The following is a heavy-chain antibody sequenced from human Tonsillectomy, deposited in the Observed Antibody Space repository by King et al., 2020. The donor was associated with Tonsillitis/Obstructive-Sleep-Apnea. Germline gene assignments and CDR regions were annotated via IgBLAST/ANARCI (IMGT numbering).Heavy chain of an antibody. CDR2: IKSKSDGGTT. J-gene: IGHJ6*02. CDR3: TTDHDRDYDEYEYFYYSGMDV. D-gene: IGHD4-17*01. V-gene: IGHV3-15*07. CDR1: GVTFSNAW. Sequence: VQLVESGGGLVKPGGSLRLSCVGSGVTFSNAWMNWVRQAPGKGLEWVGRIKSKSDGGTTEYAAPVKGRFTISRDDSKNTLFLQMNSLRTEDTAEYYCTTDHDRDYDEYEYFYYSGMDVWGQGTPVTVSS.